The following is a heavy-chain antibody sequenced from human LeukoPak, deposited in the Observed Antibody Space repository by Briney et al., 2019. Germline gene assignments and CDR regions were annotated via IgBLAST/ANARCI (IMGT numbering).Heavy chain of an antibody. J-gene: IGHJ3*02. CDR3: ARDQNPGKFGQYYDAFDI. D-gene: IGHD3-10*01. CDR2: IRHDGSRI. Sequence: PGGSLRLSCTASRFNLGSYCMTWIRQAPGRGLESVANIRHDGSRIHYVDAVRGRFTISRDNAKNSVYLQVDSLRVEDTAVYFCARDQNPGKFGQYYDAFDIWGQGTLVTVSP. CDR1: RFNLGSYC. V-gene: IGHV3-7*01.